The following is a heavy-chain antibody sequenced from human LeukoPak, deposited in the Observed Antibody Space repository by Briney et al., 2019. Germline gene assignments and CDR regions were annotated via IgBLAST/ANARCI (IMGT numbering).Heavy chain of an antibody. CDR1: GFTFSSYE. CDR2: ISSSGSTI. CDR3: ARGIDITVGLDY. V-gene: IGHV3-48*03. J-gene: IGHJ4*02. Sequence: GGSLRLSCAASGFTFSSYEMSWVRQAPGKGLDWVSYISSSGSTIYYADSVKGRFTISRDNAKNSLYLQMNTLRAEDTAVYYCARGIDITVGLDYWGQGTLVTVSS. D-gene: IGHD1-14*01.